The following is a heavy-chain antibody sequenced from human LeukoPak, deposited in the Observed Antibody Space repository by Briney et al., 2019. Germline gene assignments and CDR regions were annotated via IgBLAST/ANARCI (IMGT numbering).Heavy chain of an antibody. D-gene: IGHD3-22*01. J-gene: IGHJ4*02. CDR2: ISSSGSYI. CDR1: GFTFSSYS. CDR3: ARGPWHYDSSGYFYDY. V-gene: IGHV3-21*01. Sequence: GGSLRLSCAASGFTFSSYSMNWVRQAPGKGLEWVSSISSSGSYIHYADSVKGRFIISRDNAKNSLYLQMSSLRAEDTAVYYYARGPWHYDSSGYFYDYWGRGTLVTVSS.